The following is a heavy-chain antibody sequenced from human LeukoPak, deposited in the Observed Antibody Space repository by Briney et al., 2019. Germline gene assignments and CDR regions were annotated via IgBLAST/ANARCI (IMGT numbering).Heavy chain of an antibody. J-gene: IGHJ4*02. V-gene: IGHV4-34*01. CDR1: GGSFSGYY. CDR2: INHSGST. CDR3: AKELIMRFDF. D-gene: IGHD3-16*01. Sequence: SETLSLTCAVYGGSFSGYYWSWIRQPPGKGLEWIGEINHSGSTNYNPSLKSRVTISVDTSKNQFSLKLSSVTAEDTAVYYCAKELIMRFDFWGQGTLVTVSS.